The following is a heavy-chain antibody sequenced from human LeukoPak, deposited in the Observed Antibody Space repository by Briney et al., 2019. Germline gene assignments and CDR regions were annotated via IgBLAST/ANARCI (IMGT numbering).Heavy chain of an antibody. CDR2: IDWNDDK. V-gene: IGHV2-70*04. Sequence: SGPTLVNPTQTLTLTCTFSGFSLSTSGMRVSWIRQPPGKALGWLAHIDWNDDKLYSTSLKTRLTISKDTSKNQVVFTMTNMDPVDTGTYYCARMRFFDSSGYYIDYWGPGTLVTVSS. CDR1: GFSLSTSGMR. CDR3: ARMRFFDSSGYYIDY. D-gene: IGHD3-22*01. J-gene: IGHJ4*02.